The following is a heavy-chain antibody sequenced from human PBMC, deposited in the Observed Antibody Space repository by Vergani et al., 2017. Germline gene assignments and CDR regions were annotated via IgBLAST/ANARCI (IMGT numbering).Heavy chain of an antibody. CDR2: INPSGGST. CDR3: AREIRSIAARAKDAFDI. D-gene: IGHD6-6*01. Sequence: QVQLVQSGAEVKKPGASVKVSCKASGYTFTSYYMHWVRQAPGQGLEWMGIINPSGGSTSYAQKFQGRVTMTRDTSTSTVYMELSSVTAADTAVYYCAREIRSIAARAKDAFDIWGQGTMVTVSS. J-gene: IGHJ3*02. CDR1: GYTFTSYY. V-gene: IGHV1-46*01.